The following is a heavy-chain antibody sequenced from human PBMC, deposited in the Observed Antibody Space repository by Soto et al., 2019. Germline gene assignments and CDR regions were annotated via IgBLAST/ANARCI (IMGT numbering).Heavy chain of an antibody. CDR1: GGSVSSGRYQ. Sequence: SETLSLTCTVSGGSVSSGRYQWSWIRQSPGKGLEWIGYIYYTGTTNYNPSLKSRVTISVDTSKNQFSLKLTSVTAADTALYFCARLQFYDFWSGSAPMDVWGQGTSVTVSS. CDR2: IYYTGTT. D-gene: IGHD3-3*01. V-gene: IGHV4-61*01. J-gene: IGHJ6*02. CDR3: ARLQFYDFWSGSAPMDV.